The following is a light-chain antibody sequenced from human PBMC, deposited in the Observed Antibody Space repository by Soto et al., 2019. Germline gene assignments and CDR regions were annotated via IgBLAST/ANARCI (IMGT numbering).Light chain of an antibody. J-gene: IGLJ2*01. CDR2: EVN. V-gene: IGLV2-14*01. Sequence: QSALTQPASVSGSPGQSITISCTGTSSDVGDYNYVSWYQQHPGKAPKLMIYEVNNRPSGVSNRFSGSKSGNTASLTISGLQAEDEADYYCSSYTSSNTLVFGGGTKLTVL. CDR3: SSYTSSNTLV. CDR1: SSDVGDYNY.